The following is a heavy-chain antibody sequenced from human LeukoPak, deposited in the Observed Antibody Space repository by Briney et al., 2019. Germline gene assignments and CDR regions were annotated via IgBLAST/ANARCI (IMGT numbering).Heavy chain of an antibody. CDR2: INPNSGGT. Sequence: GASVKVSCKASGYTFTGYYMHWVRQAPGQGLEWMGWINPNSGGTNYAQKFQGRVTMTRDTSISTAYMELSRLRSDDTAVYYCAKILTYYYDSSDYYYVEDYWGQGTLVTVSS. CDR3: AKILTYYYDSSDYYYVEDY. CDR1: GYTFTGYY. D-gene: IGHD3-22*01. V-gene: IGHV1-2*02. J-gene: IGHJ4*02.